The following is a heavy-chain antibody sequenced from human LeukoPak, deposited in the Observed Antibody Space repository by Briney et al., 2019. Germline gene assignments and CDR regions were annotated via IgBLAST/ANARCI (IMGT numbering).Heavy chain of an antibody. CDR1: GFTFSSYW. CDR3: ARDARELRFLEWLLYKTPGAFDI. Sequence: PGGSLRLSCAASGFTFSSYWMSWVRQAPGKGLEWVANIKQDGSEKYYVDSVKGRFTISRDNAKNSLYLQMNSLRAEDTAVYYCARDARELRFLEWLLYKTPGAFDIWGQGTMVTVSS. CDR2: IKQDGSEK. V-gene: IGHV3-7*01. D-gene: IGHD3-3*01. J-gene: IGHJ3*02.